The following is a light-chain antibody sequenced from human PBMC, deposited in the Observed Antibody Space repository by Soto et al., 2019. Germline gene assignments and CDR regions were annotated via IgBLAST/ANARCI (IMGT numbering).Light chain of an antibody. CDR1: QSVTSSY. V-gene: IGKV3-20*01. J-gene: IGKJ2*01. CDR3: QQYGSSPLYT. Sequence: ELVLTQSPGTLSLSPGERVTLSCRSSQSVTSSYLAWYQQKPGQAPRLLIYGVSTRATGIPDRFSGSGSGTDFTLTISRLEPEDFAVYYCQQYGSSPLYTFGQGTKLEIK. CDR2: GVS.